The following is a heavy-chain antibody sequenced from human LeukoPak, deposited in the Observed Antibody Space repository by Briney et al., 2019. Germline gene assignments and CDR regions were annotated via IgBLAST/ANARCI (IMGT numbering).Heavy chain of an antibody. V-gene: IGHV3-74*01. CDR3: AKDHYWSIDY. CDR1: GFDFSSNW. Sequence: GGSLRLSCAASGFDFSSNWMHWVRHAPGQGLVWVSRIKGDGISTNHADSVKGRFTISRDIAKNTLYLQMNSLRAEDTGVYYCAKDHYWSIDYWGRGTLVTVSS. D-gene: IGHD3-3*01. J-gene: IGHJ4*02. CDR2: IKGDGIST.